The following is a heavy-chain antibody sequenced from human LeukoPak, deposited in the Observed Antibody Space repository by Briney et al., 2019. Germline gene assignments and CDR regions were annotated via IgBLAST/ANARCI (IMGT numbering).Heavy chain of an antibody. CDR3: ARENHKMKCGTDRCHRGIEY. Sequence: GGSLRLSCAASGFTFNFYGMHWVRQPPGKGLEWVAAIWSEGNDTFYADSVQGRFTISRDNSKSTLSLLMDSLRAEDTAVYFCARENHKMKCGTDRCHRGIEYWGPGALVTVSS. D-gene: IGHD1-14*01. J-gene: IGHJ4*02. CDR2: IWSEGNDT. V-gene: IGHV3-33*01. CDR1: GFTFNFYG.